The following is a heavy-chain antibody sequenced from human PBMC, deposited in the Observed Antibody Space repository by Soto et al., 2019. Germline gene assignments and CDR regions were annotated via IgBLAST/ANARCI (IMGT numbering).Heavy chain of an antibody. CDR2: IYYSGST. CDR1: GGSISSYY. CDR3: ASGHSGYDSLSY. J-gene: IGHJ4*02. Sequence: SETLALTCTVSGGSISSYYGSWIRQPPGKGLEWIGYIYYSGSTNYNPSLKSRVTISVDTSKNQFSLKLSSVTAADTAVYYCASGHSGYDSLSYWGQGTLVTVSS. D-gene: IGHD5-12*01. V-gene: IGHV4-59*01.